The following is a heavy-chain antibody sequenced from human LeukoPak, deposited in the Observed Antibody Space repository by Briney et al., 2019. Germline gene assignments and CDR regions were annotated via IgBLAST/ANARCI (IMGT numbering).Heavy chain of an antibody. J-gene: IGHJ6*02. CDR1: GFTFSDYG. D-gene: IGHD3-3*01. CDR3: AKDSLFYFYGMDV. Sequence: GGSLRLSCAASGFTFSDYGMHWVRQAPGKGLEWVAVISYDGSDKSYADSVKGRFTISRDNSKTTLYLQMNCPRAEDTAIYYCAKDSLFYFYGMDVWGQGTTVTVSS. V-gene: IGHV3-30*18. CDR2: ISYDGSDK.